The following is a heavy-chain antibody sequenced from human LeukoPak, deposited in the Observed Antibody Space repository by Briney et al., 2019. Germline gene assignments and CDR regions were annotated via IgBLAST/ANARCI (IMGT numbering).Heavy chain of an antibody. Sequence: ASVKVSCKASGYTFTGYYIHWVRQAPGQGLEWMGWINPNSGDTNYAQKFQGEVTVTRDTSISTAYMELSRLRSDDTAVYYCARGVTGIYYYYYMDVWGKGTTVTVSS. CDR2: INPNSGDT. D-gene: IGHD3-10*01. CDR3: ARGVTGIYYYYYMDV. J-gene: IGHJ6*03. CDR1: GYTFTGYY. V-gene: IGHV1-2*02.